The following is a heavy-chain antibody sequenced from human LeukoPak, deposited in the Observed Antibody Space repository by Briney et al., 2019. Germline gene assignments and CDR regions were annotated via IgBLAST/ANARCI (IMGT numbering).Heavy chain of an antibody. V-gene: IGHV4-61*01. CDR3: ASDVGYCSSTSCSWVTDY. CDR1: GGSVSSGSYY. Sequence: PSETLSLTCTVSGGSVSSGSYYWSWIRQPPGKGLEWIGYIYYSGSTTYNPSLNSRVTISVDTSKNQFSLKLSSVTAADTAVYYCASDVGYCSSTSCSWVTDYWGQGTLVTVSS. J-gene: IGHJ4*02. D-gene: IGHD2-2*01. CDR2: IYYSGST.